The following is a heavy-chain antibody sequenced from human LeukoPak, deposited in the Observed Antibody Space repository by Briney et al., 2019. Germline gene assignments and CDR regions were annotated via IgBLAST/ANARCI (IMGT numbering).Heavy chain of an antibody. J-gene: IGHJ3*02. CDR1: GFTFSSYD. Sequence: PGGSLRLSCAASGFTFSSYDMHWVRQATGKGLEWVSAIGTAGDTYYPGSGKGRFTISRENAKNSLYLQMNSLRAGDTGVYYCARGTYSSGWYDDAFDIWGQGTMVTVSS. V-gene: IGHV3-13*01. D-gene: IGHD6-19*01. CDR2: IGTAGDT. CDR3: ARGTYSSGWYDDAFDI.